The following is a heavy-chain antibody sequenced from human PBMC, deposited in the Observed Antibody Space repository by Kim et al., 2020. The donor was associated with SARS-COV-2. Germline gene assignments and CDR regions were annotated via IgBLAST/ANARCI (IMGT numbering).Heavy chain of an antibody. CDR1: GFIFSSYW. CDR2: IKQDGSEK. J-gene: IGHJ4*02. CDR3: ARDNSYCSSTSCPSLN. D-gene: IGHD2-2*01. V-gene: IGHV3-7*01. Sequence: GGSLRLSCAASGFIFSSYWMSWVRQAPGKGLEWVANIKQDGSEKYYVDSVKGRFTISRDNAKNSLSLQMNSLRAEDTAVYYCARDNSYCSSTSCPSLNWGQGTLVTVSS.